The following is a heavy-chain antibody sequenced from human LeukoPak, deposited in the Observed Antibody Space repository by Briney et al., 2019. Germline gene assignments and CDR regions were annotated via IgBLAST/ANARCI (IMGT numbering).Heavy chain of an antibody. V-gene: IGHV3-21*01. CDR2: ISSSSYI. CDR3: ARVAAQTLYYYYYYYMDV. Sequence: SGGSLRLSCAASGFTFSSYSMNWVRQAPGKGLEWVSSISSSSYIYYADSVKGRFTISRDNAKNSLYLQMNSLRAEDTAVYHCARVAAQTLYYYYYYYMDVWGKGTTVTVSS. J-gene: IGHJ6*03. D-gene: IGHD6-6*01. CDR1: GFTFSSYS.